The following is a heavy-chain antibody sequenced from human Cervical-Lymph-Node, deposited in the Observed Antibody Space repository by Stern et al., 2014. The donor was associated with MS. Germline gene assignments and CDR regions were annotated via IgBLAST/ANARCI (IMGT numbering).Heavy chain of an antibody. V-gene: IGHV1-2*06. J-gene: IGHJ4*02. CDR2: INPNSGGT. CDR3: ARGASDY. CDR1: GYTFSVYN. Sequence: VQLVESGAEVKKPGASLKVSCKASGYTFSVYNIHWVRQAPGQGLEWMGRINPNSGGTNYAQKSQGRVTMTRDTSISIVYMELTRLRSDDTAVYYCARGASDYWGQGTLVTVSS. D-gene: IGHD3-16*01.